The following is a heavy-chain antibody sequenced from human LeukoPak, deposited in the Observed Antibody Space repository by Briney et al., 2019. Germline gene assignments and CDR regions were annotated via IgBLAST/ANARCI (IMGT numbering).Heavy chain of an antibody. CDR3: ARVVEDSSGYPLDY. D-gene: IGHD3-22*01. CDR1: GFTVSSNY. CDR2: IYSGGST. Sequence: GGSLRLSCAASGFTVSSNYMSWVRQAPGKGLEWVSVIYSGGSTYYADSVKGRFTISRDNSKNTPYLQMNSLRAEDTAVYYCARVVEDSSGYPLDYWGQGILVTVSS. V-gene: IGHV3-53*01. J-gene: IGHJ4*02.